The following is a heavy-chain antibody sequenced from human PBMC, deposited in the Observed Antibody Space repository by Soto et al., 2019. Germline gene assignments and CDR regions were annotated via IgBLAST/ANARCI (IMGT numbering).Heavy chain of an antibody. D-gene: IGHD3-22*01. CDR2: IIPIFGTA. CDR1: GGTFSSYA. CDR3: ARGPSYYYDSSGYYYQKY. Sequence: GASVKVSCKASGGTFSSYAISWVRQAPGQGLEWMGGIIPIFGTANYAQKFQGRVTITADESTSTAYMELSSLRSEDTAVYYCARGPSYYYDSSGYYYQKYWGQGTLVTVSS. J-gene: IGHJ4*02. V-gene: IGHV1-69*13.